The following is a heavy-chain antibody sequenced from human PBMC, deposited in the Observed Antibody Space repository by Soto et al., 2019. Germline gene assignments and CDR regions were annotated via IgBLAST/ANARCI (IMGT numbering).Heavy chain of an antibody. Sequence: SETLSLTCTVSGGSISSGGYYWSWIRQHPGKGLEWIGYIYYSGSTYYNPSLKSRVTISVDTSKNQFSLKLSSVTAADAAVYYCARAGTPGGSFDYWGQGTLVTVSS. D-gene: IGHD2-15*01. CDR2: IYYSGST. J-gene: IGHJ4*02. CDR3: ARAGTPGGSFDY. V-gene: IGHV4-31*03. CDR1: GGSISSGGYY.